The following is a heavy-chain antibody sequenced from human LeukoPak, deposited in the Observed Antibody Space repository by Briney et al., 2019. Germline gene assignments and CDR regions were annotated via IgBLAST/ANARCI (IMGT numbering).Heavy chain of an antibody. CDR1: NGAMSTYY. CDR3: AKTPDLQLSFPQFDS. CDR2: IHYSGRT. D-gene: IGHD3-16*02. V-gene: IGHV4-59*07. J-gene: IGHJ4*02. Sequence: WDSLSLTCTVSNGAMSTYYWNWIRQSPEKGLEWIGYIHYSGRTNYNPSLKSRLSMSIDTSKNQFSLNLSSVTAADTAVYFCAKTPDLQLSFPQFDSWGQGTLVTVSS.